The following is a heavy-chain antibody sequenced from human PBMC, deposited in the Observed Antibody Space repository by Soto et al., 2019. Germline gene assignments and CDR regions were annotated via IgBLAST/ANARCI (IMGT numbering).Heavy chain of an antibody. CDR2: IIPILATP. J-gene: IGHJ6*02. CDR1: GGTFSSYA. CDR3: ARESSSPNYYFYGMDV. Sequence: QVQLVQSGAEVKKPGSSVKVSCKASGGTFSSYAVSWVRQAPGQGLEWMGVIIPILATPKYAQKFQGRVTITADASTTTAYMELSSLRPDDTAVSYCARESSSPNYYFYGMDVWGHGTTVIVSS. V-gene: IGHV1-69*01. D-gene: IGHD2-2*01.